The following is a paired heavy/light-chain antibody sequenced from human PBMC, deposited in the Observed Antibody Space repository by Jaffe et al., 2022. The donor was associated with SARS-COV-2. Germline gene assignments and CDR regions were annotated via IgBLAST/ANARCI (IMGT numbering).Heavy chain of an antibody. CDR3: ARQVGQWLWAFDH. CDR1: GGSIGDSSYY. Sequence: QLQLQESGPGLVKPSETLSLTCTVSGGSIGDSSYYRGWIRQSPGKGLEWIGSISYSGNTYYSPSLNSRVTISVDTSKTQFFLKLSSVTAADTAVYYCARQVGQWLWAFDHWGQGALVTVSS. J-gene: IGHJ4*02. D-gene: IGHD6-19*01. V-gene: IGHV4-39*01. CDR2: ISYSGNT.
Light chain of an antibody. Sequence: QSVLTQPPSVSAAPGQRVTISCSGSSSNIGRNYVSWYQQLPETAPKLLIYDNDKRPSGIPDRFSGSKSGTSATLDITGLQTGDEADYYCGTWDRSLSGVVFGGGTKLTVL. CDR3: GTWDRSLSGVV. V-gene: IGLV1-51*01. CDR2: DND. CDR1: SSNIGRNY. J-gene: IGLJ3*02.